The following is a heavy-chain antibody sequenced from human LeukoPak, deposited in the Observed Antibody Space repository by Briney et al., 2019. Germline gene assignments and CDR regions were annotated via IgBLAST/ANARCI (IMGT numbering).Heavy chain of an antibody. D-gene: IGHD3-9*01. J-gene: IGHJ4*02. CDR2: IYIDGKT. CDR3: AREGRYDILTAYYPLNN. CDR1: GFTVSSNF. Sequence: GGSLRLSCAASGFTVSSNFMSWVRLAPGKGLECVSVIYIDGKTFYAESVKGRFTISRDNSKNTHYLQMNSLRPEDTAVYYCAREGRYDILTAYYPLNNWGQGARVTVSS. V-gene: IGHV3-66*02.